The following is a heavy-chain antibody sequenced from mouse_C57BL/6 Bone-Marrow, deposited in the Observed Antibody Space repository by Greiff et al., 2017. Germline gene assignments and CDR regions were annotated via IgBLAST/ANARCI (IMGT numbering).Heavy chain of an antibody. J-gene: IGHJ1*03. Sequence: QVQLQQPGAELVKPGASVKMSCKASGYTFTSYWITWVKQRPGQGLEWIGDIYPGSGSTNYNEKFKSKATLTVDTSSSTAYMQLSSLRSEDSAVYDCARRDYSDYWYFDVWGTGTAVTVSS. CDR1: GYTFTSYW. V-gene: IGHV1-55*01. CDR3: ARRDYSDYWYFDV. D-gene: IGHD2-12*01. CDR2: IYPGSGST.